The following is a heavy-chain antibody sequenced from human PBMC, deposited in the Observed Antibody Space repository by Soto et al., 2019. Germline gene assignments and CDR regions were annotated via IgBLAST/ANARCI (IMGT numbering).Heavy chain of an antibody. V-gene: IGHV3-23*01. CDR2: ISETDGAT. CDR3: ARKGGSVSPGNWFDS. D-gene: IGHD6-19*01. CDR1: GFSFSNYA. J-gene: IGHJ5*01. Sequence: GGSLRLSCAASGFSFSNYAMNWVRQAPGKGLEWVSAISETDGATYYADSVKGRFAISRDNSNNTLYLQIDGLTTEDTALYYCARKGGSVSPGNWFDSWGQGTLVTVSS.